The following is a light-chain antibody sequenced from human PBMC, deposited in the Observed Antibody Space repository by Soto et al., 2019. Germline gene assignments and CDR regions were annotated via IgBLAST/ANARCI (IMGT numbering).Light chain of an antibody. CDR1: SSNIGSST. CDR3: ASWDDSRKGVV. J-gene: IGLJ2*01. CDR2: SND. V-gene: IGLV1-44*01. Sequence: QSVLTQPPSASGTPGQRVTISCSGSSSNIGSSTVTWYQHLPGTAPKLLIYSNDQRPSGVPDRFSGSKSGTSASLAISGLQSEDEADYYCASWDDSRKGVVFGGGTKLTV.